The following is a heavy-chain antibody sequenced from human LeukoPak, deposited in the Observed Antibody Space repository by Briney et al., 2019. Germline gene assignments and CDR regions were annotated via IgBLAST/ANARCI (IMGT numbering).Heavy chain of an antibody. CDR2: IYYSGST. CDR3: ARGRLAAAFSIFDY. J-gene: IGHJ4*02. D-gene: IGHD6-13*01. CDR1: GGSISSYY. Sequence: KPSETLSLTCTVSGGSISSYYWSWIRQPPGKGLEWIGYIYYSGSTNYNPSLKSRVTISVDTSKNQFSLKLSSVTAADTAVYYCARGRLAAAFSIFDYWGQGTLVTVSS. V-gene: IGHV4-59*12.